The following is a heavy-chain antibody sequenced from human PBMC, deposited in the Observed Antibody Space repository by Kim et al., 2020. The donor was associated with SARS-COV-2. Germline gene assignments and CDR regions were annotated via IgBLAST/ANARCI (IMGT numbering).Heavy chain of an antibody. CDR2: IWYDESNK. J-gene: IGHJ3*02. D-gene: IGHD3-10*01. CDR3: ASELWFGESSGGDAVDI. CDR1: GFTFSSYG. Sequence: GGSLRLSCAASGFTFSSYGMHWVRQAPGKGLEWVAVIWYDESNKYYADSVKGRFTISRDNSKNTLYLQMNSLRAEDTAVYYCASELWFGESSGGDAVDIWGQGTMVTVSS. V-gene: IGHV3-33*01.